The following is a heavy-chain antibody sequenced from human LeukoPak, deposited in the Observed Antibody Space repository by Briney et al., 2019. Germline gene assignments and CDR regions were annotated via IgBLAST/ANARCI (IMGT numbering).Heavy chain of an antibody. D-gene: IGHD3-3*01. CDR2: IYSSGST. Sequence: SSEPLSLICSVSGDSMRGHYWTWIRQPPGKGLEWIGYIYSSGSTNHKLSLKTRVTISEDTSKNQFSLRLASVTTADTAVYYCARVPTIYGVDMYYFDYWGQGTLVPVSS. CDR3: ARVPTIYGVDMYYFDY. V-gene: IGHV4-59*11. CDR1: GDSMRGHY. J-gene: IGHJ4*02.